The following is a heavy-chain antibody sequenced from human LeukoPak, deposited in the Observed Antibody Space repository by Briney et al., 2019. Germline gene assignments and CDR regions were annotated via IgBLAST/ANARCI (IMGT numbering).Heavy chain of an antibody. J-gene: IGHJ4*02. V-gene: IGHV1-2*02. CDR3: ARVDDRGHYSDSSGPRKLFDY. D-gene: IGHD3-22*01. Sequence: GASVKVSCKASGYTFTGYYLHWVRQAPGQGLEWMGWINPDSDGTNYAQKFQGRVTMTRDTSITTAYMELSRLRSDDTAVYYCARVDDRGHYSDSSGPRKLFDYWGQGTLVTVSS. CDR2: INPDSDGT. CDR1: GYTFTGYY.